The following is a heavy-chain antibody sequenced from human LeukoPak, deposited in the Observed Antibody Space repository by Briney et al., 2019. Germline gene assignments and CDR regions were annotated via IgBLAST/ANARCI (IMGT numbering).Heavy chain of an antibody. J-gene: IGHJ4*02. V-gene: IGHV1-2*02. CDR1: GYTFTGYY. D-gene: IGHD3-22*01. CDR3: ARFDSSGYYGKGSFDY. Sequence: GASVKVSCKASGYTFTGYYIHWGRQPPGQGLEWMGGINPNSGGKNYAQKFQGRVTMTRDTSISTAYMELSRLRSDDTAVYYCARFDSSGYYGKGSFDYWGQGTLVTVSS. CDR2: INPNSGGK.